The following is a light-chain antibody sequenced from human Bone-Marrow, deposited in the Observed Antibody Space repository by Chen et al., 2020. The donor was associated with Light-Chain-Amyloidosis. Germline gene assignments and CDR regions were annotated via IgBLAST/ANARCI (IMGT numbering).Light chain of an antibody. Sequence: NFMLTQPHSVSESPGKTVIISCTRSSGSIATNYVQWYQQRPGSSPTTVIYEDAQRPSGVPDRFSRSIDRSSNSASLTISGLTTEDEADYYCQSYQGSSQGVFGGGTKLTVL. CDR1: SGSIATNY. J-gene: IGLJ3*02. CDR2: EDA. V-gene: IGLV6-57*01. CDR3: QSYQGSSQGV.